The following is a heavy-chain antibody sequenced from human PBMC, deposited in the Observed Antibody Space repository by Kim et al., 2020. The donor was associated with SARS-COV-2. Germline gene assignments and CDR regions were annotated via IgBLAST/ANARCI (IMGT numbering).Heavy chain of an antibody. CDR3: AKGVTNSGFYY. CDR2: ISWDGTRT. Sequence: GGSLRLFCVASGFTFSTSPMGWVRQAPGEGLEWVSRISWDGTRTYYADSVKGRVTMSSDKSKNTVYLHMNSLRVEDTAVYYCAKGVTNSGFYYWGQGAQV. D-gene: IGHD4-17*01. CDR1: GFTFSTSP. J-gene: IGHJ4*02. V-gene: IGHV3-23*01.